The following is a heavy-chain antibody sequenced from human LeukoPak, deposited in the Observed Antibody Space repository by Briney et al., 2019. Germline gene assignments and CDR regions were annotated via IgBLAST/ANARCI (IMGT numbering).Heavy chain of an antibody. D-gene: IGHD1-26*01. J-gene: IGHJ4*02. V-gene: IGHV3-48*01. CDR2: ISSTSSTI. Sequence: GGSLRLSCAASGFTFSSFSMNWVRQAPGKGLEWVSYISSTSSTIYYADSVKGRFTISRDNSKNTLYLQMNSLRAEDTAVYYCAKEYSGSFSPFPSYFDYWGQGTLVTVSS. CDR1: GFTFSSFS. CDR3: AKEYSGSFSPFPSYFDY.